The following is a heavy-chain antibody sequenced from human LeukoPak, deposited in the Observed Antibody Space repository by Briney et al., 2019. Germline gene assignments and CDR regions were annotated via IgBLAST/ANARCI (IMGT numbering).Heavy chain of an antibody. V-gene: IGHV3-48*01. CDR2: ISSSSTI. J-gene: IGHJ6*02. CDR1: GFTFSSYS. Sequence: GGSLRLSCAASGFTFSSYSMNWVRQAPGKGLEWVSYISSSSTIYYADSVKGRFTISRDNAKNSLYLQMNSLRAEDTAVYYCARDPYYDFWSGYSPYGMDVWGQGTTVTVSS. D-gene: IGHD3-3*01. CDR3: ARDPYYDFWSGYSPYGMDV.